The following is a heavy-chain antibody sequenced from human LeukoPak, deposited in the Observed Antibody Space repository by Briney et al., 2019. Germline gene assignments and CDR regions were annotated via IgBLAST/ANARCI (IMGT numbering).Heavy chain of an antibody. CDR3: TTAMTHVFDY. D-gene: IGHD2-2*01. CDR2: IKSETDGGTT. Sequence: PGGSLRLSCTASGFTFSHAWMTWVRQAPGKGLEWVGRIKSETDGGTTGYATPVKGRFSISRDDSKNTLYLQMNSLKTEDTAVYYCTTAMTHVFDYWGQGTLVTVSS. CDR1: GFTFSHAW. J-gene: IGHJ4*02. V-gene: IGHV3-15*01.